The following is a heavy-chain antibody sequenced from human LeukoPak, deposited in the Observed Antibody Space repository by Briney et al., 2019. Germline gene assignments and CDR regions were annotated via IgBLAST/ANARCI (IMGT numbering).Heavy chain of an antibody. J-gene: IGHJ6*02. Sequence: SETLSLTCTVSGVSISSYYWGWIRQPAGQGLEGIGRIYTSGSTNYNPSLKSRVTMSVDTSKNQFSLKLSSVTAADTAVYYCARDYSYYYGMDVWGQGTTVTVSS. CDR3: ARDYSYYYGMDV. CDR1: GVSISSYY. CDR2: IYTSGST. V-gene: IGHV4-4*07.